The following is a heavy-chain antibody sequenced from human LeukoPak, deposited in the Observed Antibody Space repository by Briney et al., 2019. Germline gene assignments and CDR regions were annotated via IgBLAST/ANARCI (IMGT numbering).Heavy chain of an antibody. D-gene: IGHD3-10*01. CDR2: VSGGGGIT. J-gene: IGHJ5*02. V-gene: IGHV3-23*01. CDR3: AKAANYYGSGSYFSWFDL. CDR1: GFTFSSYS. Sequence: GGSLRLSCAASGFTFSSYSMNWVRQAPGVGLEWVSGVSGGGGITYYADSVKGRFTISRDNSQNTLYLQMNSLRAEDTAVYYCAKAANYYGSGSYFSWFDLWGQGTLVTVSS.